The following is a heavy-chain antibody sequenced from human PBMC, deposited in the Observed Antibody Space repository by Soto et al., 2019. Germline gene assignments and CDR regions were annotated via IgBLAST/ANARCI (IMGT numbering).Heavy chain of an antibody. CDR1: GHSFTDYH. J-gene: IGHJ6*02. CDR3: ARGYSTDCSNGVCSFFYNHDLDV. V-gene: IGHV1-2*04. Sequence: ASVKVSCKASGHSFTDYHVHWVRQAPGQGLEWLGRINPKSGGTSTAQKFQGWVSMTRDTSISTAYMELTRLRSDDTAVYFCARGYSTDCSNGVCSFFYNHDLDVWGQGTSVTVS. CDR2: INPKSGGT. D-gene: IGHD2-8*01.